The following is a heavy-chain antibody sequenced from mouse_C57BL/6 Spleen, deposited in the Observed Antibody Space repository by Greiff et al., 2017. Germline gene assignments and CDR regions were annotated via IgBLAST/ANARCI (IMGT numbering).Heavy chain of an antibody. CDR3: TRGIYGRRTPFGH. CDR1: GFTFSSYA. J-gene: IGHJ2*01. V-gene: IGHV5-9-1*02. Sequence: EVKLVESGEGLVKPGGSLKLSCAASGFTFSSYAMSWVRQTPEKRLEWVAYISSGGDYIYYADTVKGRFTISRDNARNTLYLQMSSLKSEDTAMDYCTRGIYGRRTPFGHRGQSNTLTVSS. D-gene: IGHD1-1*01. CDR2: ISSGGDYI.